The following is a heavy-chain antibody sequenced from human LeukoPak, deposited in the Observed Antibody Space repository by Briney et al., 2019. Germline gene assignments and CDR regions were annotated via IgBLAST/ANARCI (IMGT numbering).Heavy chain of an antibody. J-gene: IGHJ6*03. V-gene: IGHV4-34*01. CDR3: ARSRRGEKKYYDFWSGYFPFMDV. Sequence: SETLSLTCAVYGGSFSGYYWSWIRQPPGKGLEWIGEINHSGSTNYNPSLKSRVTISVDTSKNQFSLKLSSVTAADTAVYYCARSRRGEKKYYDFWSGYFPFMDVWGKGTTVTVSS. D-gene: IGHD3-3*01. CDR2: INHSGST. CDR1: GGSFSGYY.